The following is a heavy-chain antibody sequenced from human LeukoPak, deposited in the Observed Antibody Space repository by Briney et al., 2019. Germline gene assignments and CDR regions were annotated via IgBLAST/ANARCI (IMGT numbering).Heavy chain of an antibody. CDR3: ARGRYCGGDCYPLMDV. D-gene: IGHD2-21*01. V-gene: IGHV1-46*01. J-gene: IGHJ6*04. Sequence: ASVMVSCKASGYTFTGYYMHWVRQAPGQGLEWMGIINPSGGSTSYAQKFQGRVTMTRDTSTSTAYMELRSLRSDDTAVYYCARGRYCGGDCYPLMDVWGKGTTVTVSS. CDR1: GYTFTGYY. CDR2: INPSGGST.